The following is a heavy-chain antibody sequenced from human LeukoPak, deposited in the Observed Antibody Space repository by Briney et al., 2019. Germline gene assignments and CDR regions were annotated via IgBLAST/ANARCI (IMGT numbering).Heavy chain of an antibody. CDR1: GYTFISYS. CDR2: INPSGGST. D-gene: IGHD3-22*01. J-gene: IGHJ6*02. CDR3: ARRTSGYYYLDV. V-gene: IGHV1-46*01. Sequence: ASATVSCKASGYTFISYSMHWVRQAPGQGREWMGIINPSGGSTSYAQKFQGRVTMTRDTSTSTVYMELSSLRSEDTAVYYCARRTSGYYYLDVWGQGTTVTVSS.